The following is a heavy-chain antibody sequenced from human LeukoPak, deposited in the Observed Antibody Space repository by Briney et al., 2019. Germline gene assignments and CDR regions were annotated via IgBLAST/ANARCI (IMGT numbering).Heavy chain of an antibody. Sequence: GGSLRLSCAASGFTFDDYAMHWVRQAPGKGLEWVSGISWNSGSIGYADSVKGRFTISRDNAKNSLYLQMNSLRAEDTAVYYCVTTWGAHYWYFDLWGRGALVTVSS. CDR3: VTTWGAHYWYFDL. CDR1: GFTFDDYA. D-gene: IGHD1-26*01. CDR2: ISWNSGSI. J-gene: IGHJ2*01. V-gene: IGHV3-9*01.